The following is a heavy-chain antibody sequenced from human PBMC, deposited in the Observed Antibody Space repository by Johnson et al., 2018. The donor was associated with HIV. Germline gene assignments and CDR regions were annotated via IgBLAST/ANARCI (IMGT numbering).Heavy chain of an antibody. D-gene: IGHD5-18*01. Sequence: VQLVESGGGLVQPGGSPRLSCAASGFTFSSYWMSWVRQAPGKGLEWVANIKQDGSEKYYVDSVKGRFTISRDNAKNSLYLQMNSLRAEDTAVYYCARDRSWIQLWFDAFDIWGQGTMVSVSS. CDR1: GFTFSSYW. V-gene: IGHV3-7*01. CDR3: ARDRSWIQLWFDAFDI. CDR2: IKQDGSEK. J-gene: IGHJ3*02.